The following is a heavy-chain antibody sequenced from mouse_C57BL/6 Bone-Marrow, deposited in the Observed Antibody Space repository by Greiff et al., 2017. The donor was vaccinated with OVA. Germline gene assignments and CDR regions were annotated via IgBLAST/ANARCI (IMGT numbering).Heavy chain of an antibody. V-gene: IGHV1-47*01. CDR3: ARRGDGYFVWYFDV. CDR1: GYTFTTYP. J-gene: IGHJ1*03. CDR2: FHPYNDDT. D-gene: IGHD2-3*01. Sequence: VKLQESGAELVKPGASVKMSCKASGYTFTTYPIEWMKQNHGKSLEWIGNFHPYNDDTKYNEKFKGKATLTVEKSSSTVYLELSRLTSDDAAVYYCARRGDGYFVWYFDVWGTGTTVTVSS.